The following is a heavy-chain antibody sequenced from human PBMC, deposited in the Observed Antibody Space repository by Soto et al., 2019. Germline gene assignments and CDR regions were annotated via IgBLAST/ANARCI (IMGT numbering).Heavy chain of an antibody. CDR2: IYYSGST. CDR1: GGSVSSGSYY. D-gene: IGHD5-12*01. CDR3: ARLSLRRDGYNYYYYGMDV. V-gene: IGHV4-61*01. Sequence: SETLSLTCTVSGGSVSSGSYYWSWIRQPPGKGLEWIGYIYYSGSTNYNLSLKSRVTISVDTSKNQFSLKLSSVTAADTAVYYCARLSLRRDGYNYYYYGMDVWGQGTTVTVSS. J-gene: IGHJ6*02.